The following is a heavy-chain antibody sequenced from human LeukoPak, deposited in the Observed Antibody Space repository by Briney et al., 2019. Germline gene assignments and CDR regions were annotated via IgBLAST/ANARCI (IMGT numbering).Heavy chain of an antibody. CDR3: ARDQVLGYYYDSSGYDY. D-gene: IGHD3-22*01. V-gene: IGHV3-74*01. Sequence: GGSLRLSCAACGFTFSSYWMHWVRQAPGKGLVWVSRINSDGSSTSYADSVKGRFTISRDNAKNTLYLQMNSLRAEDTAVYYCARDQVLGYYYDSSGYDYWGQGTLVTVSS. J-gene: IGHJ4*02. CDR1: GFTFSSYW. CDR2: INSDGSST.